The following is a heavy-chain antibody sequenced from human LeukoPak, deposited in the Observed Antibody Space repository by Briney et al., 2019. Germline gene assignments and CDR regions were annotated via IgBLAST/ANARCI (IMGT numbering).Heavy chain of an antibody. Sequence: PGGSLRLSCAASGFTFSSYSMNWVRQAPGKGLEWVSSISSSSSYIYYADSVKGRFTISRDNSKNTLYLQMNSLRAEDTAVYYCAKDIRDYDFWSGYFDYWGQGTLVTVSS. V-gene: IGHV3-21*04. D-gene: IGHD3-3*01. J-gene: IGHJ4*02. CDR1: GFTFSSYS. CDR3: AKDIRDYDFWSGYFDY. CDR2: ISSSSSYI.